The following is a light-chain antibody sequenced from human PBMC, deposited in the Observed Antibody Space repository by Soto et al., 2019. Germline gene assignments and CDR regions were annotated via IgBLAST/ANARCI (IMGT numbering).Light chain of an antibody. J-gene: IGKJ1*01. CDR3: MQGTYWPPWT. CDR2: KVS. CDR1: QTLLASDGDTY. V-gene: IGKV2-30*01. Sequence: DVVMTQSPLSLPVTLGQPASISCRSSQTLLASDGDTYLNWFQQRPGQSPRCLIYKVSNRDSGVPDRFSGSGSGTDFTRKISRVEAEDVRVYYCMQGTYWPPWTFGQGTKVEIK.